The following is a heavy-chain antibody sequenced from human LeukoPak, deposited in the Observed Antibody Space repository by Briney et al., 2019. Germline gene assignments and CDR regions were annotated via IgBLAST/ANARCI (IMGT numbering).Heavy chain of an antibody. V-gene: IGHV3-72*01. J-gene: IGHJ3*02. Sequence: GGSLRLSCAASGFSFSDYILDWVRQAPGKGLEWVGRIRRGANSYTTEYAAPVKGRFTIARDDSRTSLYLHMNRLKTEDTAVYHCCRDGGEGGTSAFDIWGQGTMVTVSS. CDR3: CRDGGEGGTSAFDI. CDR2: IRRGANSYTT. D-gene: IGHD3-16*01. CDR1: GFSFSDYI.